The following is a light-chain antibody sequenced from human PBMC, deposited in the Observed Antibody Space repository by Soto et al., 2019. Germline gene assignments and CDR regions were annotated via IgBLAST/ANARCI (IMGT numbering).Light chain of an antibody. CDR1: SSDVGGYNY. CDR3: SSYTTSTTVV. V-gene: IGLV2-14*01. CDR2: EVS. Sequence: QSALTQPASVSGSPGQSITISCTGTSSDVGGYNYVSWYQQNPDKAPKLMIYEVSNRPSGVSNRFSGSKSGNTASLTISGLQPEDEADYYCSSYTTSTTVVFGGGTQLTVL. J-gene: IGLJ2*01.